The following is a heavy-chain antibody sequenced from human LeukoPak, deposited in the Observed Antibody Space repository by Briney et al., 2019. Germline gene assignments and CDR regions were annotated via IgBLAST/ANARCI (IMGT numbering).Heavy chain of an antibody. V-gene: IGHV4-34*01. CDR3: ARDESVVPAAYYMDV. Sequence: SETLSLTCAVYGGSFSGYYWSWIRQPPGKGLEWIGEINHSGSTNYNPSLKSRVTMSVDTSKNQFSLKLSSVTAADTAVYYCARDESVVPAAYYMDVWGKGTTVTVSS. CDR2: INHSGST. CDR1: GGSFSGYY. J-gene: IGHJ6*03. D-gene: IGHD2-2*01.